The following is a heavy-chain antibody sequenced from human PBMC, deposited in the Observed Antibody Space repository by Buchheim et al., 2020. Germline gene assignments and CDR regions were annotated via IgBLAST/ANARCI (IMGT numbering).Heavy chain of an antibody. CDR1: GSTFNTYG. CDR3: ARSYYGSGSYYVPLVD. D-gene: IGHD3-10*01. J-gene: IGHJ4*02. V-gene: IGHV3-33*01. CDR2: IWHDGSNK. Sequence: QVQLVESGGGVVQPGGSLRLSCTASGSTFNTYGMHWVRQAPGKGLEWVAVIWHDGSNKYYVDSVKGRFTISRDNSKNTLYLQMNSLRAEDTAVYYCARSYYGSGSYYVPLVDWGQGT.